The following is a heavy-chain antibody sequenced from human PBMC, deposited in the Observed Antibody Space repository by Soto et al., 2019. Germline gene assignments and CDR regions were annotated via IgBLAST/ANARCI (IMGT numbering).Heavy chain of an antibody. CDR2: ISYDGNDK. Sequence: QVQLVESGGGVVQPGRSLRLSCAASRFTFSSYGMHWVRQAPGKGLEWVAAISYDGNDKDYADSVQGRFTISRDNSKNTLYLQMNSLRTEDTAVYYCAKDPSTSLRFLEWFFDYWGQGSLVTVSS. J-gene: IGHJ4*02. CDR1: RFTFSSYG. D-gene: IGHD3-3*01. V-gene: IGHV3-30*18. CDR3: AKDPSTSLRFLEWFFDY.